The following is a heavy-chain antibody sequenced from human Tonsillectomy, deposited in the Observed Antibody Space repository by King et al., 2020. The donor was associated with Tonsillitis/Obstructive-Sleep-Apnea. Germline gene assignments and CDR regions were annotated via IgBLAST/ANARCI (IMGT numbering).Heavy chain of an antibody. Sequence: QLVQSGVEVRKPGASVKLSCKASGYTFRNYGITWVRQGPRQGLEWMGWISPYNXXRYYGQKFQGRVTMTIDGSTSTVHMDLRSLTSDDTAVYYCARTXGAXIGLVYSDYXNYXDVWGKGTTVTX. CDR1: GYTFRNYG. J-gene: IGHJ6*03. V-gene: IGHV1-18*01. CDR2: ISPYNXXR. CDR3: ARTXGAXIGLVYSDYXNYXDV. D-gene: IGHD3/OR15-3a*01.